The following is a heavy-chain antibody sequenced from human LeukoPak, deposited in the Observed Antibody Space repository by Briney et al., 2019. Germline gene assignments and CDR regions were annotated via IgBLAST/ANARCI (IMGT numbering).Heavy chain of an antibody. CDR3: ARTLTSITSFGVAQREYAFDI. V-gene: IGHV3-48*01. CDR1: GFTFSSYS. J-gene: IGHJ3*02. D-gene: IGHD3-3*01. CDR2: ISSSSSTI. Sequence: QTGGSLRLSCAVSGFTFSSYSMNWVRQAPGKGLEWVSYISSSSSTIYYADSVKGRFTISRDNAKNSLYLQMNSLRAEDTAVYYCARTLTSITSFGVAQREYAFDIWGQGTMVTVSS.